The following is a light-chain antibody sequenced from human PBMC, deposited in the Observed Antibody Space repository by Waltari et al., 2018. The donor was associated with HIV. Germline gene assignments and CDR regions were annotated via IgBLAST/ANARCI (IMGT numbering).Light chain of an antibody. CDR2: DVS. CDR3: KSSTTRSTPCV. CDR1: NSDIGGHNS. Sequence: QSALTQPASVSGSPGPSITLSCTGTNSDIGGHNSVAWDQQHPGKAPKLIIYDVSKRPAGVSDRFSGSKSGNTASLTISGLQAEDEADYYCKSSTTRSTPCVFGSGTKVTVL. V-gene: IGLV2-14*01. J-gene: IGLJ1*01.